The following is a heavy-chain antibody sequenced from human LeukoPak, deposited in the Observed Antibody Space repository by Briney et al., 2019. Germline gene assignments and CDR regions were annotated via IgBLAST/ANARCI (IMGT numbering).Heavy chain of an antibody. J-gene: IGHJ4*02. CDR2: IKQDGSEK. CDR1: GFTFSSYA. Sequence: GGSLRLSCAASGFTFSSYAMSWVRQAPGKGLEWVANIKQDGSEKYYVDSVKGRFTISRDNAKNSLYLQMNSLRAEDTVVYYCARDTYYDFWSGYYSGGLDYWGQGTLVTVSS. D-gene: IGHD3-3*01. V-gene: IGHV3-7*01. CDR3: ARDTYYDFWSGYYSGGLDY.